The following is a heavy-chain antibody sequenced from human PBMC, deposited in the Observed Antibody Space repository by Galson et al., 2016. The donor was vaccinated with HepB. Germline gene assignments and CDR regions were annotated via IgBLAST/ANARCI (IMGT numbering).Heavy chain of an antibody. CDR2: IYWDDDD. D-gene: IGHD3-16*01. J-gene: IGHJ4*02. V-gene: IGHV2-5*02. CDR1: GFSLTTSGVG. Sequence: PALVNPTQTLTLTCTFSGFSLTTSGVGVGWIRQPPGKALEWLALIYWDDDDRYTPALKSRLTITKDTSKNQVVLTMSNMDPVDTATYYCARVGVNTFRGRGPGFFDYWGQGILVTVSS. CDR3: ARVGVNTFRGRGPGFFDY.